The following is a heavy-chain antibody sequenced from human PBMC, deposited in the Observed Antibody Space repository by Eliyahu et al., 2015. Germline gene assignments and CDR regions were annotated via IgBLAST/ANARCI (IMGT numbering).Heavy chain of an antibody. J-gene: IGHJ5*02. CDR2: IYHSGST. CDR1: XGXISSSNW. D-gene: IGHD2-21*02. CDR3: ARGIVVVTYNWFDP. Sequence: QVQLQXSGPGLVKPSGTLSLTXAVSXGXISSSNWWGWVRQPPGKGLEWIGEIYHSGSTNYNPSLKSRVTISVDKSKNQFSLKLSSVTAADTAVYYCARGIVVVTYNWFDPWGQGTLVTVSS. V-gene: IGHV4-4*02.